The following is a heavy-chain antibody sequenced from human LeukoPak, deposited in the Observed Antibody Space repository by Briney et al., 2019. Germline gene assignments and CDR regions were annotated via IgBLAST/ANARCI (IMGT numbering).Heavy chain of an antibody. Sequence: ASVKVSCKASGYTFTGYYMHWVRQAPGQGLEWMGWINPNSGGTNYAQKFQGRVTMTRDTSISTAYMELSRLRSDDTAVYYCARLTSRGWFFDYWGQGTLVTVSS. CDR2: INPNSGGT. J-gene: IGHJ4*02. D-gene: IGHD6-19*01. CDR1: GYTFTGYY. CDR3: ARLTSRGWFFDY. V-gene: IGHV1-2*02.